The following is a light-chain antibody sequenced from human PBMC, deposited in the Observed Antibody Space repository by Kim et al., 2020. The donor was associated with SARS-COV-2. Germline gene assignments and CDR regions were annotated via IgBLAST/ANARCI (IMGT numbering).Light chain of an antibody. Sequence: EIVLTQSPGTLSVSPGETATLSCRASQTVGDNLAWYQHKPGQAPRLLISAASTRATGVPARFSGGGSGTEFTLTISSLQSEDFAVYLCQQYSDWPPGDTFGQGTKLEI. CDR1: QTVGDN. CDR2: AAS. V-gene: IGKV3-15*01. CDR3: QQYSDWPPGDT. J-gene: IGKJ2*01.